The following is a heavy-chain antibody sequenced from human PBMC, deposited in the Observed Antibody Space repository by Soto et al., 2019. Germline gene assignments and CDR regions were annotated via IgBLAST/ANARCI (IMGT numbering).Heavy chain of an antibody. D-gene: IGHD3-10*01. CDR2: ISGSTVTT. J-gene: IGHJ3*01. Sequence: DVQLLESGGGLVQPGGSLRLSCAASGFTFNNYVMSWVRQAPGKGLEWVATISGSTVTTFYADSVKGRFTISRDNSQNTLYLQMNSLRAEDAAIYYCAKRGVDWVNWGAFDVWGPGTMVTVSS. V-gene: IGHV3-23*01. CDR3: AKRGVDWVNWGAFDV. CDR1: GFTFNNYV.